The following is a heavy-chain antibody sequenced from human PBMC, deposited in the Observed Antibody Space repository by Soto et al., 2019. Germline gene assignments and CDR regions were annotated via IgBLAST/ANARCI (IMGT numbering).Heavy chain of an antibody. CDR2: IYYSGST. J-gene: IGHJ6*03. V-gene: IGHV4-59*01. D-gene: IGHD3-3*01. Sequence: SETLSLTCTVSGGSISSYYWSLIRQPPGKGLEWIGYIYYSGSTNYNPSLKSRVTISVDTSKNQFSLKLSSVTAADTAVYYCARGVTIFGVVLDYYMDVWGKGTTVTVSS. CDR1: GGSISSYY. CDR3: ARGVTIFGVVLDYYMDV.